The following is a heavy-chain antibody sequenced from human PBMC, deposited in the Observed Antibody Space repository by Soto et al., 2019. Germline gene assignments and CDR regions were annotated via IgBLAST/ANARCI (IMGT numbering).Heavy chain of an antibody. CDR2: IYYSGST. CDR3: ARLGFGENFDY. D-gene: IGHD3-10*01. V-gene: IGHV4-39*01. CDR1: GGSISSSSYY. J-gene: IGHJ4*02. Sequence: PSETLSLTCTVSGGSISSSSYYWGWIRQPPGKGLEWIGSIYYSGSTYYNPSLKSRVTISVDTSKNQFSLKLSSVTAADTAVYYCARLGFGENFDYWGQGTLVTVSS.